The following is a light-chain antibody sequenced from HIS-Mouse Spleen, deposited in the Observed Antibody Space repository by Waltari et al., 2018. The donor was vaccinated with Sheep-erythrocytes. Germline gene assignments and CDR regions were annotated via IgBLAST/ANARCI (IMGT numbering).Light chain of an antibody. CDR3: MIWHSSAVV. CDR1: SGINVGTYR. V-gene: IGLV5-45*03. J-gene: IGLJ2*01. CDR2: YKSDSDK. Sequence: QAVLTQPSSLSASPGASASLTCTLRSGINVGTYRIYWYQQKPGSPPQYLLRYKSDSDKQHGSGVPSRFSGSKDASANAGILLSSGLQSEDEADYYCMIWHSSAVVFGGGTKLTVL.